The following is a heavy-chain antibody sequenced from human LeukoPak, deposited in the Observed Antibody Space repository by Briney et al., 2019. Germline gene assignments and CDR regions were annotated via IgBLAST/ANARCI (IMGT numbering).Heavy chain of an antibody. CDR3: ARNIVVVPAAMLGAATADAFDI. V-gene: IGHV4-59*01. CDR1: GGPISSYY. D-gene: IGHD2-2*01. CDR2: IYYSGST. J-gene: IGHJ3*02. Sequence: SETLSLTCTVSGGPISSYYGSWIRQPPGKGLEWIGDIYYSGSTYYNASVKSRVTISVDTSKNQFSLKLSSVTAADTAVYYCARNIVVVPAAMLGAATADAFDIWGQGTMVTVSS.